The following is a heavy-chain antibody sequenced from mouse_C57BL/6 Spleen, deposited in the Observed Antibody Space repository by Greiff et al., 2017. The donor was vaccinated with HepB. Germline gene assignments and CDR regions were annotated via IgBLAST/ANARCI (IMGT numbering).Heavy chain of an antibody. J-gene: IGHJ1*01. D-gene: IGHD1-1*01. V-gene: IGHV1-80*01. Sequence: QVQLKESGAELVKPGASVKISCKASGYAFSSYWMNWVKQRPGKGLEWIGQIYPGDGDTNYNGKFKGKATLTADKSSSTAYMQLSSLTSEDSAVYFCARRDYGSSYGWYFAVWGPGTTVTVSS. CDR1: GYAFSSYW. CDR2: IYPGDGDT. CDR3: ARRDYGSSYGWYFAV.